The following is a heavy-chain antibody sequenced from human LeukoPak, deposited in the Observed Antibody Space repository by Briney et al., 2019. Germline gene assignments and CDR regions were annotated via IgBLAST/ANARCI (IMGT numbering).Heavy chain of an antibody. CDR2: IYYSGST. J-gene: IGHJ4*02. V-gene: IGHV4-30-4*01. Sequence: SQTLSLTCNVSGGSISSGDKYWSWIRQPPGKGLEWVGYIYYSGSTYHNPSLKSRLTISVDTSENQFSLHLTSVTAADMAVYFCARVTRWAGLDFWGQGTLVTVSS. CDR1: GGSISSGDKY. D-gene: IGHD2-21*02. CDR3: ARVTRWAGLDF.